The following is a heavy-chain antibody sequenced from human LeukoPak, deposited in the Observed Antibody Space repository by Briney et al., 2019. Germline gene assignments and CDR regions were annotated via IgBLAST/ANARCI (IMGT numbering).Heavy chain of an antibody. J-gene: IGHJ3*02. V-gene: IGHV3-74*01. Sequence: GGSLRLSCAASRFSFSNSWMHWVRQTPGKGLEWVSSIRGDGGDTTYADSVKGRFTISRDNAKNTLYLQMNSLRADDTAVYYCAAEHDGFDIWGQGTMVTVSS. CDR3: AAEHDGFDI. CDR1: RFSFSNSW. CDR2: IRGDGGDT.